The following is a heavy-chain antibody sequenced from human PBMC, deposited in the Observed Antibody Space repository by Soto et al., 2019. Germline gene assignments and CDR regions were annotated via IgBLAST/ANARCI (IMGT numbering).Heavy chain of an antibody. CDR2: ISGSGDNT. CDR3: AIGFYRNLDY. V-gene: IGHV3-23*01. J-gene: IGHJ4*02. CDR1: GFTFSFYA. Sequence: EVQLLESGGGLVQPGGSLRLSCAASGFTFSFYAMTWVRQAPGTGLAWVSAISGSGDNTYSADSMRGRFTISSDNSKNTLYQQMNRLRAEDTAVYDCAIGFYRNLDYWVQSTLFRVAS.